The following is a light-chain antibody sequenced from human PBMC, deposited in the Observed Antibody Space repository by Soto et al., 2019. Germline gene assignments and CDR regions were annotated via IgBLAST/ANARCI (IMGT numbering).Light chain of an antibody. J-gene: IGLJ3*02. Sequence: QSVLTQPASVSGSPGQSITISCTETSSDVGGYDHVSWYQQHPGKAPKLMIYDVSNRPSGVSNRFSGSKSGNTASLAVSGLQAEDEADYYCSSYTSRDTLVFGGGTKVPVL. CDR2: DVS. V-gene: IGLV2-14*03. CDR3: SSYTSRDTLV. CDR1: SSDVGGYDH.